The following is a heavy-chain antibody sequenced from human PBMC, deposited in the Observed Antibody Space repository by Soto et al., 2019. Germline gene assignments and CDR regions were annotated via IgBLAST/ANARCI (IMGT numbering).Heavy chain of an antibody. V-gene: IGHV1-3*01. Sequence: ASVKVSCKASGYTFTSYAMHWVRQAPGQRLEWMGWINAGNGNTKYSQKLQGRVTSTRDTSPSTAYMEVSSLRSEDTAVYCCAALLGSKVGLCFDYWGQGTLVTVSS. CDR3: AALLGSKVGLCFDY. J-gene: IGHJ4*02. CDR2: INAGNGNT. CDR1: GYTFTSYA. D-gene: IGHD7-27*01.